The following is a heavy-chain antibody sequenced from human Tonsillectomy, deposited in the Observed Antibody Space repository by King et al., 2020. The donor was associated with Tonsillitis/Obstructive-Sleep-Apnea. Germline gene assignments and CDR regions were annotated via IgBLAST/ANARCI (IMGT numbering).Heavy chain of an antibody. D-gene: IGHD6-6*01. CDR2: IDSDATST. CDR3: ARDLGYSSSSGGLDF. Sequence: QLQESGGGLVQPGGSLRLSCAASGFTFSNFLMHWVRQAPGKGLVWVSHIDSDATSTYYADSVKGRFTISRDNAKNTVYLQMNSLRAEDTAVYYCARDLGYSSSSGGLDFWGQGTLVTVSS. CDR1: GFTFSNFL. J-gene: IGHJ4*02. V-gene: IGHV3-74*01.